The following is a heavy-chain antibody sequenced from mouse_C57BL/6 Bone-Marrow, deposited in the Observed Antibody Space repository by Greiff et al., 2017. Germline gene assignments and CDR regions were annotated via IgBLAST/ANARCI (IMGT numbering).Heavy chain of an antibody. J-gene: IGHJ4*01. CDR2: IDPANGTT. CDR1: GFNIKNTY. CDR3: ARRGYGNPYAMDY. D-gene: IGHD2-1*01. V-gene: IGHV14-3*01. Sequence: EVKLVESVAELVRPGASVKLSCTASGFNIKNTYMHWVKQRPEQCLEWIGRIDPANGTTKYAPTFQGKATITADTSSNTAYLQLSSLTSEDTAIYYCARRGYGNPYAMDYWGQGTSVTVSS.